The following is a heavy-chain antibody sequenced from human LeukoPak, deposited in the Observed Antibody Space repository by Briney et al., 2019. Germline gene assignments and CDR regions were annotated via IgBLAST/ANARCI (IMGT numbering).Heavy chain of an antibody. CDR1: GFTFSSYA. CDR3: AKGNSGSYYYGMDV. D-gene: IGHD1-26*01. J-gene: IGHJ6*02. V-gene: IGHV3-23*01. Sequence: GGSLRLSCAASGFTFSSYAMSWVRQAPGKGLDWVSAISGSGGSTYYADSVKGRFTISRDNSKNTLYLQMNSLRAEDTAVYYCAKGNSGSYYYGMDVWGQGTTVTVSS. CDR2: ISGSGGST.